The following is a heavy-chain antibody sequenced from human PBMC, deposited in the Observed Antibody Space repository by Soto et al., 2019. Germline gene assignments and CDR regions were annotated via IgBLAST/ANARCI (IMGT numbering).Heavy chain of an antibody. J-gene: IGHJ6*03. CDR3: ARDSTDYYYYYMDV. Sequence: KTGGSLRLSCAASGFTFSSYSMNWVRQAPGKGLEWVSSISSSSSYIYYADSVKGRFTISRDNAKNSLYLQMNSLRAEDTAVYYCARDSTDYYYYYMDVWGKGTTVTISS. CDR2: ISSSSSYI. V-gene: IGHV3-21*01. CDR1: GFTFSSYS.